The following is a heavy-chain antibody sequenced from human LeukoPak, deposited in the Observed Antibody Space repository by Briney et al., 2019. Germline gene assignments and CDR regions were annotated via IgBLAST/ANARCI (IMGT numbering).Heavy chain of an antibody. CDR1: GFTFSSYG. D-gene: IGHD3-10*01. Sequence: GGSLRLSCAASGFTFSSYGMHWVRQAPGKGLEWVAVISYDGSNKYYADSVKGRFTISRDNPKNTLYLQMNSLRTEDTAVYYCARGIWFGELLPSYFDYWGQGTLVTVSS. CDR3: ARGIWFGELLPSYFDY. CDR2: ISYDGSNK. J-gene: IGHJ4*02. V-gene: IGHV3-30*03.